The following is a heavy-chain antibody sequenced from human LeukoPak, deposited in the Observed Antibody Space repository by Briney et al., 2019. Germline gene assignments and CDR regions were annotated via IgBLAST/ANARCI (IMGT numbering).Heavy chain of an antibody. J-gene: IGHJ4*02. Sequence: SETLSLTCAVYGGSFSGYYWSWIRQPPGKGLEWIGEINHSGSTNYNPSLKSRVIISVDTSKNQFSLKLSSVTAADTAVYYCARTYYYGSGSYYPPSYYFDYWGQGTLVTVSS. CDR1: GGSFSGYY. CDR3: ARTYYYGSGSYYPPSYYFDY. V-gene: IGHV4-34*01. CDR2: INHSGST. D-gene: IGHD3-10*01.